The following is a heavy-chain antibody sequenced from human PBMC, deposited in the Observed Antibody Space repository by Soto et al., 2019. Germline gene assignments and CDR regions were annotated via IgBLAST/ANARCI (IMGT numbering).Heavy chain of an antibody. CDR2: ISSSSSYI. J-gene: IGHJ3*02. CDR1: GFTFSSYS. D-gene: IGHD2-2*01. V-gene: IGHV3-21*01. Sequence: GGSLRLSCAASGFTFSSYSMNWVRQAPGKGLEWVSSISSSSSYIYYADSVKGRFTISRDNAKNSLYLQMNSLRAEDTAVYYCARHLVPAAFDIWGQGTMVTVSS. CDR3: ARHLVPAAFDI.